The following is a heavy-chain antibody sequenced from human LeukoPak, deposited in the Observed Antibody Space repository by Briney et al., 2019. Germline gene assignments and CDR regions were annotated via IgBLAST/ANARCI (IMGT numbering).Heavy chain of an antibody. CDR2: VSGGGSST. CDR1: GFTFSSYA. J-gene: IGHJ4*02. Sequence: AGGSLRLSCAASGFTFSSYAMSWVRQAPGKGLEWVSGVSGGGSSTYYADSVKGRFTISRDNSKNMLYLQMNSLRAEDTAVYYCAKDLYTSRYACCFDYWGQGTLVTVSS. V-gene: IGHV3-23*01. CDR3: AKDLYTSRYACCFDY. D-gene: IGHD6-13*01.